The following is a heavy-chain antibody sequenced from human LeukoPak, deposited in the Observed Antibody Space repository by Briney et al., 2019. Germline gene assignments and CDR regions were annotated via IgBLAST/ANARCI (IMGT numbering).Heavy chain of an antibody. J-gene: IGHJ4*02. V-gene: IGHV3-48*03. D-gene: IGHD4/OR15-4a*01. CDR3: ARGALHVFDF. CDR2: ISTSGSTT. CDR1: GFTFSDYE. Sequence: RGSPSLSCVASGFTFSDYEINWVRQAPGRGLEWISCISTSGSTTYYVDSVKGQYNISRVNAKTALLLQRHALTAEDTAVYYGARGALHVFDFWGQGTPVTVSS.